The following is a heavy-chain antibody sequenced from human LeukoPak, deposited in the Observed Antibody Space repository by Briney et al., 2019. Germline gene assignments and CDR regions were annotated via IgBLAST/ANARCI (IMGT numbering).Heavy chain of an antibody. J-gene: IGHJ6*03. Sequence: SSQTLSLTCTLSGDFITSDTYSWSWIRQPAGMQLEWIGRIYTTGTTNYNPSLKSRVTISVDTSKNQFSLKLSSVTAADTAVYYCARDYLPSIGAMDVWGKGTTVTVSS. CDR1: GDFITSDTYS. CDR2: IYTTGTT. CDR3: ARDYLPSIGAMDV. V-gene: IGHV4-61*02.